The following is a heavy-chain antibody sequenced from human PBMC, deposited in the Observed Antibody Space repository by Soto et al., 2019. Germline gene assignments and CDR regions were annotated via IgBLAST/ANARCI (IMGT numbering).Heavy chain of an antibody. V-gene: IGHV4-59*08. Sequence: QVQLQESGPGLVKPSETLSLTCTVSGGSISSYYWSWIRQPPGKGLEWIGYIYYSGSTNYNPSLKSRVNISVDTSKNQFSLKLSSGTAADTAVYYCARRRAVAGPRSDAFDIWGQGTMVTVSS. CDR1: GGSISSYY. CDR3: ARRRAVAGPRSDAFDI. J-gene: IGHJ3*02. CDR2: IYYSGST. D-gene: IGHD6-19*01.